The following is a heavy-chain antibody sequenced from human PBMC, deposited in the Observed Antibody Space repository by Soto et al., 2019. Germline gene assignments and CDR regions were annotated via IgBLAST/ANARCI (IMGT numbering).Heavy chain of an antibody. J-gene: IGHJ4*02. V-gene: IGHV1-69*06. CDR1: GGTFSSYA. CDR2: IIPIFGTA. D-gene: IGHD4-17*01. CDR3: ARDLYGGTKGPVDY. Sequence: SVKVSCKASGGTFSSYAISWVRQAPGQGLEWMGGIIPIFGTANYAQKFQGRVTITADKSTSTAYMKLSSLRSEDTAVYYCARDLYGGTKGPVDYWGQGTLVTVSS.